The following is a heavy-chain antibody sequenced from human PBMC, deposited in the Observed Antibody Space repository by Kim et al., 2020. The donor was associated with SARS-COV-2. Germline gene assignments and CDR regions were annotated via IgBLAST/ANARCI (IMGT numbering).Heavy chain of an antibody. V-gene: IGHV5-10-1*01. J-gene: IGHJ3*02. CDR1: GYSFTSYW. CDR3: ARLLSDRYSGSYYRAHDAFDI. Sequence: GESLKISCKGSGYSFTSYWISWVRQMPGKGLEWMGRIDPSDSYTNYSPSFQGHVTITADKSISTAYLQWSSLKASDTAMYYCARLLSDRYSGSYYRAHDAFDIWGQGTMVTVSS. CDR2: IDPSDSYT. D-gene: IGHD1-26*01.